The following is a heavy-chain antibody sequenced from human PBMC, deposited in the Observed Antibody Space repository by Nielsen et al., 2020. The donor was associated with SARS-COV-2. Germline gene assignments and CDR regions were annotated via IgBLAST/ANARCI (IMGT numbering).Heavy chain of an antibody. J-gene: IGHJ4*02. V-gene: IGHV3-11*06. CDR3: ARTTDYDFWSGYSASFDY. CDR2: ISSGSTYT. Sequence: WIRQPPGKGLEWVSDISSGSTYTNYADSVKGRFTISRDNAKNSLDLQMNRLRDEDTAVYYCARTTDYDFWSGYSASFDYWGQGTLVTVSS. D-gene: IGHD3-3*01.